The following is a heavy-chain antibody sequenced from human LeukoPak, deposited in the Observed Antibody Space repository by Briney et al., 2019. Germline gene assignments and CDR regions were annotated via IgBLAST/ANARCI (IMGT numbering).Heavy chain of an antibody. CDR2: TYYTSTWYN. V-gene: IGHV6-1*01. J-gene: IGHJ4*02. Sequence: SQTLSLTCVISGDSVSGTSAGWNWIRQSPSRGLEWLGRTYYTSTWYNDYAVSVRGRILITPDTSKNQFSLQLNSVTLDDTAVYYCTRGWLQSGFGYWGQGTLVTVSS. CDR3: TRGWLQSGFGY. D-gene: IGHD5-24*01. CDR1: GDSVSGTSAG.